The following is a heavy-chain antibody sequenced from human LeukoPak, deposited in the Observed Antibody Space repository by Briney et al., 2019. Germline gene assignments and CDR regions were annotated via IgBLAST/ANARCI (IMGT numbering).Heavy chain of an antibody. J-gene: IGHJ6*03. Sequence: GGSLRLSCAASGFTFSNYWMHWVRQVPGKGLVWVSRINDDGSATFYADSVKGRFTISRDNAKNTLFLQINSLRAEDTAVYYCARDAFSYYYYYMDVWGKGTTVTVSS. CDR1: GFTFSNYW. V-gene: IGHV3-74*01. CDR3: ARDAFSYYYYYMDV. CDR2: INDDGSAT.